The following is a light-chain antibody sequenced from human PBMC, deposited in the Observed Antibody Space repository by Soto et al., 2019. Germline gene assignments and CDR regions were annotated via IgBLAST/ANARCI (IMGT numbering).Light chain of an antibody. CDR1: SSNIGAGYD. J-gene: IGLJ3*02. CDR3: SSYAGTNTLV. Sequence: QSVLTQPPSVSGAPGQRVTISCIGSSSNIGAGYDVHWYQQRPGTAPKLLIYGNNNRPSGVPDRFSGSKSGNTASLTVSGLRAEDEADYYCSSYAGTNTLVFGGGTKLTVL. V-gene: IGLV1-40*01. CDR2: GNN.